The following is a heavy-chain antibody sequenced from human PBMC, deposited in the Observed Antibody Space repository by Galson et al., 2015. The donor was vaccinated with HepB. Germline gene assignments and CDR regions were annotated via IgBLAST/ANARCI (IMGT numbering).Heavy chain of an antibody. V-gene: IGHV1-69-2*01. CDR3: ATAPSYSVYGHNWFDP. Sequence: QSGAEVKKPGATVKISCKFSGNTFTDYYMHWVQQAPGKGLEWMGLVDPEDGDAVYAEKFQGRVTIAADTSTDTAYMELSSLNSEDTAVYYCATAPSYSVYGHNWFDPWGQGTLVTVSS. CDR2: VDPEDGDA. CDR1: GNTFTDYY. D-gene: IGHD5/OR15-5a*01. J-gene: IGHJ5*02.